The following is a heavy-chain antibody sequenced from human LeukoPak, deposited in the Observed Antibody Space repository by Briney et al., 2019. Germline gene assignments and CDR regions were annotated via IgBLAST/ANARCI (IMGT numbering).Heavy chain of an antibody. D-gene: IGHD3-22*01. CDR1: GFTFSSYW. CDR3: ARELTYYYDSSGYSLTHDAFDI. CDR2: INSDGSST. Sequence: PGGSLRLSCAASGFTFSSYWMHWVRQAPGKGLVWVSRINSDGSSTRYADSVKGRFTISRDNAKNTLYLQMNSLRAEDTAVYYCARELTYYYDSSGYSLTHDAFDIWGQGTMVTVSS. J-gene: IGHJ3*02. V-gene: IGHV3-74*01.